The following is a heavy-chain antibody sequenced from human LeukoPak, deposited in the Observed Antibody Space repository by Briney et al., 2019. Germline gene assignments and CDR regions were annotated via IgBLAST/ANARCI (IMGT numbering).Heavy chain of an antibody. CDR2: ISYDGSNK. CDR3: ARVGAYNNYFDY. D-gene: IGHD3-10*01. CDR1: GFTFSSYA. V-gene: IGHV3-30*04. Sequence: PGGSLRLSCAASGFTFSSYAMHWVRQAPGKGLEWVAVISYDGSNKYYADSVKGRFTISRDNSKNTLYLQMNSLRAEDTAVYYCARVGAYNNYFDYWGQGTLVTVSS. J-gene: IGHJ4*02.